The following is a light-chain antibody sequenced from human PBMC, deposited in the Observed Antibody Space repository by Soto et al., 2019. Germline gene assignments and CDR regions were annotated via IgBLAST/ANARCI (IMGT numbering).Light chain of an antibody. J-gene: IGKJ5*01. CDR3: NQSYDIPH. CDR2: AAS. Sequence: DIQITHSPSSRSESVVEGVTITFLARQNINSYLNWYQQKPGKAPKLLIYAASSLQSGVPSRFSGSGSGTDFTLTVSSLQPEDFATYYCNQSYDIPHFGQGTRLEIK. V-gene: IGKV1-39*01. CDR1: QNINSY.